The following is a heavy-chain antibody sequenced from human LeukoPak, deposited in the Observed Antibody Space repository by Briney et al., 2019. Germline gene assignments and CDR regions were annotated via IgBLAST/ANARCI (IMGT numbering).Heavy chain of an antibody. J-gene: IGHJ4*02. CDR3: ARVGGARLGDY. CDR2: IYYSGST. V-gene: IGHV4-59*01. Sequence: SETLSLTCTVSGGSIGSDFWNWIRQPPGKGLEWIGYIYYSGSTNYNPSLKSRVTISVDTSKNQFSLKLSSVTAADTAVYYCARVGGARLGDYWGQGTLVTVSS. CDR1: GGSIGSDF. D-gene: IGHD3-16*01.